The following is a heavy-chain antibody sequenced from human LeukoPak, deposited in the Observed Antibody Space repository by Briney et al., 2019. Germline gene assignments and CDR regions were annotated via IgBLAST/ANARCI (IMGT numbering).Heavy chain of an antibody. V-gene: IGHV1-2*06. CDR2: INPNSGGT. Sequence: ASVKVSCKASGYTFTGYYMHWVRQAPGQGLEWMGRINPNSGGTNYAQKFQGRVTMTRDTSISTAYMELSRPRSDDTAVYYCARVHYYDSSGTYYFDYWGQGTLVTVSS. CDR1: GYTFTGYY. CDR3: ARVHYYDSSGTYYFDY. D-gene: IGHD3-22*01. J-gene: IGHJ4*02.